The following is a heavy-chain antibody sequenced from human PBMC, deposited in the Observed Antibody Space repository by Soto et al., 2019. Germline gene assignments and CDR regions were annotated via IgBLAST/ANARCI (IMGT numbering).Heavy chain of an antibody. D-gene: IGHD2-15*01. V-gene: IGHV1-24*01. CDR3: ATYYCSGGSCSSGDAFDI. Sequence: ASVKVSCKVSGYTLTELSMHWVRQAPGKGLEWMGGFDPEDGETIYAQKFQGRVTMTEDTSTDTAYMELSSLRSEDTAVYYCATYYCSGGSCSSGDAFDIWGQGTMVTVSS. J-gene: IGHJ3*02. CDR2: FDPEDGET. CDR1: GYTLTELS.